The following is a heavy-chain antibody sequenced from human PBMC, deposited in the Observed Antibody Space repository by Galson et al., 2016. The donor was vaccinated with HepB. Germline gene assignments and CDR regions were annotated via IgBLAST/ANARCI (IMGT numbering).Heavy chain of an antibody. CDR1: GFTFSSYA. V-gene: IGHV3-30*04. CDR3: ARAVRGSGSYWDK. Sequence: SLRLSCAASGFTFSSYAMHWVRQAPGKGLEWVAVISYDGSYESYAGAVKGRFTISRDNFKNTLYLHLNSLRAEETAVYYCARAVRGSGSYWDKWGQGTLVAVSS. D-gene: IGHD3-10*01. CDR2: ISYDGSYE. J-gene: IGHJ4*02.